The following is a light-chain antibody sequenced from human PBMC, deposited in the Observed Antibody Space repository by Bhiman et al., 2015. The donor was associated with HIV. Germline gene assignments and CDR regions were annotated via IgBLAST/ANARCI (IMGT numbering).Light chain of an antibody. Sequence: QSALTQPASVSESPGQSITISCTGTSSDFGGYNYVSWYQQHPGKAPKLMIYEVTKRPSGVPDRFHGSKSGNTASLTVSGLQAEDEADYYCSSYAGSNNPYVFGTGTKVTVL. CDR3: SSYAGSNNPYV. V-gene: IGLV2-8*01. CDR2: EVT. J-gene: IGLJ1*01. CDR1: SSDFGGYNY.